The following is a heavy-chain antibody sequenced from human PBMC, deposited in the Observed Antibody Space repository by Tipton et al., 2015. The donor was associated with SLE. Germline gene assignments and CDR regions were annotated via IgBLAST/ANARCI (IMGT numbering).Heavy chain of an antibody. Sequence: TLSLTCIVSGDSLIKYYWNWFRQSPGKRLEWIGYVFYTGSTNYNPSFKSRVTISVDTSNNQFSLRLDSATDADTAVYYCARGSDGEYVRYFDVWGPGTLVTVSS. V-gene: IGHV4-59*01. CDR3: ARGSDGEYVRYFDV. D-gene: IGHD4-17*01. CDR1: GDSLIKYY. CDR2: VFYTGST. J-gene: IGHJ2*01.